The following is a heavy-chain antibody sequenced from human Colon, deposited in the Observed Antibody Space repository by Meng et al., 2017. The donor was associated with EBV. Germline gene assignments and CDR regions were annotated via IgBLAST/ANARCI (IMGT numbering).Heavy chain of an antibody. CDR1: GDSISSSNSY. D-gene: IGHD3-10*01. CDR2: GST. J-gene: IGHJ4*02. CDR3: VLAGIIMPTFDY. V-gene: IGHV4-39*07. Sequence: QLQLQESGPGLVKPSETLSLTCTVSGDSISSSNSYWGWIRQPPGKGLEWIGSGSTYYNPSLKSRVSISVDTSKNQFSLKLTSVTAADTAVYYCVLAGIIMPTFDYWGQGTMVTV.